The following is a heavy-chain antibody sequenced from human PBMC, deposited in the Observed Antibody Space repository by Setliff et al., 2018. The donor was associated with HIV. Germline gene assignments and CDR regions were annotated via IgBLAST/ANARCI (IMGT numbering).Heavy chain of an antibody. CDR3: ARHRASSSGFPLDF. J-gene: IGHJ4*02. V-gene: IGHV4-39*01. Sequence: PSETLSLTCSVYGDSIGSNTFYWGWLRQPPGKEPEWIGSINHSGNTYYYPSLKSRVTMSVETSKNQFSLMLFSVTATDTAVYYCARHRASSSGFPLDFWGQGISVTVSS. CDR1: GDSIGSNTFY. CDR2: INHSGNT. D-gene: IGHD6-6*01.